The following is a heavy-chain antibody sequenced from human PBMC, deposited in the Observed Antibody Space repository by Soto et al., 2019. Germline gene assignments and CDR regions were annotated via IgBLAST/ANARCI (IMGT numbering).Heavy chain of an antibody. CDR1: GFTFSSYA. Sequence: QVQLVESGGGVVQPGRSLRLSCAASGFTFSSYAMHWVRQAPGKGLEWVAVISYDGSNKYYADSVKGRFTISRDNSKNTLYLQMNSLRAEDTAVYYCAREQGYCSGGSCRGWFDPWGQGTLVTVSS. J-gene: IGHJ5*02. CDR2: ISYDGSNK. D-gene: IGHD2-15*01. CDR3: AREQGYCSGGSCRGWFDP. V-gene: IGHV3-30-3*01.